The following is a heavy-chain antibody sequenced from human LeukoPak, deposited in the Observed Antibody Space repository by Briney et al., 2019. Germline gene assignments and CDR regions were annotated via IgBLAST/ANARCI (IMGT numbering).Heavy chain of an antibody. D-gene: IGHD2-15*01. CDR3: AKGGSPSHNWFNS. Sequence: GGSLRLSCAASGFTFSDYGMHWVRQAPGKGLEWVAFIRNDGSYEYYPDSVKGRFTISRDNSRNALLLQMNCLRAEDTTVYYCAKGGSPSHNWFNSWGQGTLVTVSS. CDR1: GFTFSDYG. J-gene: IGHJ5*01. CDR2: IRNDGSYE. V-gene: IGHV3-30*02.